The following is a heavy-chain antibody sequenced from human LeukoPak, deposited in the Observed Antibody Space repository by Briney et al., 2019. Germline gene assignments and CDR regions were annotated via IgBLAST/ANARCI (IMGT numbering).Heavy chain of an antibody. D-gene: IGHD3-22*01. V-gene: IGHV4-59*08. Sequence: SETLSLTCTVSGGSISTYYWSWIRQPPGKGLEWIGYIYYSGSTDYNPSLKSRVIMSIDTSINQFSLKLSSVTAADTAVYYCARLRLRFDSNGYSTSYEAVDIWGQGTVVTVSS. CDR2: IYYSGST. J-gene: IGHJ3*02. CDR1: GGSISTYY. CDR3: ARLRLRFDSNGYSTSYEAVDI.